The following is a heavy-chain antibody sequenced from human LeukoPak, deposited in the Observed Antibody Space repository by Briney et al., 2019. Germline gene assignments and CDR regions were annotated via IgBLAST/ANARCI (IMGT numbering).Heavy chain of an antibody. Sequence: GGSLRLSCAASGFTFSRYTMNWVRQAPGKELEWISNIRSESSSTTYADSVKGRFTISRDNAKNSLYLQINSLRAEDTAVYYCVRDLNWAYDYWGQGTLVTVSS. CDR2: IRSESSST. J-gene: IGHJ4*02. CDR1: GFTFSRYT. V-gene: IGHV3-48*01. D-gene: IGHD3-16*01. CDR3: VRDLNWAYDY.